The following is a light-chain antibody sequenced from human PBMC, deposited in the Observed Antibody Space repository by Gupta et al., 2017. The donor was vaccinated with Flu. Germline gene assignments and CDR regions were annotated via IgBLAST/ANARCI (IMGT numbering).Light chain of an antibody. J-gene: IGKJ2*01. V-gene: IGKV3-20*01. Sequence: EIVLTQSPGTLSLSSGERATLSCRASQSVTSNYLAWYQQKPGQAPILLIYGASSRATGIPDRFSGSGSGKDFTLTISRLEPEDFAVYYCQQYGTSRNTFGQGTKLEIK. CDR1: QSVTSNY. CDR3: QQYGTSRNT. CDR2: GAS.